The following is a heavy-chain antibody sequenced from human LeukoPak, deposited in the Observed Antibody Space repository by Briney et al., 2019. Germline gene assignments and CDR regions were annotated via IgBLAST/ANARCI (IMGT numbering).Heavy chain of an antibody. CDR2: ISSSSSYI. V-gene: IGHV3-21*01. Sequence: PGGSLRLSCAASGFTFSSYSMNWVRQAPGKGLEWVSSISSSSSYIYYADSVKGRFTISRDDAKNSLYLQMNSLRAEDTAVYYCASRPNTENYFDYWGQGTLVTVSS. CDR3: ASRPNTENYFDY. J-gene: IGHJ4*02. CDR1: GFTFSSYS. D-gene: IGHD2-8*01.